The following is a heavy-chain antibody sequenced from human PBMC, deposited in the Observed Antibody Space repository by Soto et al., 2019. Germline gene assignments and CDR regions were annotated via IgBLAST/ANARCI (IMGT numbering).Heavy chain of an antibody. J-gene: IGHJ3*02. Sequence: GGSLRLSCAASGFTFSSYSMNWVRQAPGKGLEWVSYISSSSSTIYYADSVKGRVTISRDNAKNSLYLQMNSLRAEDTAVYSCARDQRQLKAFDIWGQGTMVTVSS. V-gene: IGHV3-48*04. CDR2: ISSSSSTI. CDR1: GFTFSSYS. D-gene: IGHD6-13*01. CDR3: ARDQRQLKAFDI.